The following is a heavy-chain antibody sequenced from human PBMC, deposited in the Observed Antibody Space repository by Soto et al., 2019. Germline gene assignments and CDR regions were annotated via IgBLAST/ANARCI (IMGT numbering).Heavy chain of an antibody. CDR2: IYSGGST. D-gene: IGHD3-16*01. V-gene: IGHV3-66*01. CDR1: GFTVSSNY. Sequence: EVQLVESGGGLVQPGGSLRLSCAASGFTVSSNYMSWVRQAPGKGPEWVSVIYSGGSTYYADSVKGKFTISKDNSKNTLYLQMNSLRAEDTAVYYCARTFGLHYFDYWGQGTLVTVSS. J-gene: IGHJ4*02. CDR3: ARTFGLHYFDY.